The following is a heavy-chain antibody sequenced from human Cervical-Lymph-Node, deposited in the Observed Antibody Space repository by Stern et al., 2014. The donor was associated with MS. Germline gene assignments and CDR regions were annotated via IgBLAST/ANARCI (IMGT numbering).Heavy chain of an antibody. CDR2: IYHSGST. Sequence: VQLEESGPGLVKPSQTLSLTCTVSGGSISSGNYYWSWIRQHPGKGLEWIGSIYHSGSTYYNPPLKSRVTTSIDTFKNQFSLKLSSVTAADTAVYYCARGSREVLLPRFYFDYWGQGTLVTVSS. D-gene: IGHD3-3*01. CDR3: ARGSREVLLPRFYFDY. CDR1: GGSISSGNYY. V-gene: IGHV4-31*03. J-gene: IGHJ4*02.